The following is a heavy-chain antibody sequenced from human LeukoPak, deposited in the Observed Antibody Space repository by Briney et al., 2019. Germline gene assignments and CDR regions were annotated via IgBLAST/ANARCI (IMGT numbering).Heavy chain of an antibody. CDR3: ARGVDVGRDGYNYEFDY. J-gene: IGHJ4*02. V-gene: IGHV4-39*07. D-gene: IGHD5-24*01. CDR1: GGSISSSSYY. CDR2: IYYSGST. Sequence: SETLSLTCTVSGGSISSSSYYWGWIRQPPGKGLEWIGSIYYSGSTYYNPFLKSRVTISVDTSKNQFSLKLSSVAAADTAVYYCARGVDVGRDGYNYEFDYWGQGTLVTVSS.